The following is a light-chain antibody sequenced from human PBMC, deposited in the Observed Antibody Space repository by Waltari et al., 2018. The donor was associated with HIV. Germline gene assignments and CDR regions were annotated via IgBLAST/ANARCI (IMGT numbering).Light chain of an antibody. CDR3: VVYLSSGSWV. Sequence: QTVVTQEPSFSVSPGGTVTLTCGLRSCSVSTHYYPRWYKQSPGQAPRTLIYSTDMRSSGAPARFSGSILGNKAALTITGAQAEDEADYYCVVYLSSGSWVFGGGTKVTVL. V-gene: IGLV8-61*01. CDR1: SCSVSTHYY. CDR2: STD. J-gene: IGLJ3*02.